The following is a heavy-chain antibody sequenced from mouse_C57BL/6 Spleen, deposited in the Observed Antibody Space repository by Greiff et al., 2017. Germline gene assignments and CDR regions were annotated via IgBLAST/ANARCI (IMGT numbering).Heavy chain of an antibody. CDR1: GYTFTDYN. D-gene: IGHD2-5*01. Sequence: EVQLQQPGPELVKPGASVKIPCKASGYTFTDYNMDWVKQSHGKSLEWIGDINPNNGGTNYNQKFKGKATLTVDKSSSTAYMELRSLTSEDTAVYYGARSRRYRNYSDYAMDYWGQGTSVTVSS. J-gene: IGHJ4*01. CDR2: INPNNGGT. CDR3: ARSRRYRNYSDYAMDY. V-gene: IGHV1-18*01.